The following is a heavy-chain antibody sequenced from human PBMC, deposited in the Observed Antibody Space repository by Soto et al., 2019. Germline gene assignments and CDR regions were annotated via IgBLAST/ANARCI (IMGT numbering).Heavy chain of an antibody. CDR2: ISSSSSYI. Sequence: GSLSLSCAASGFPFSSYSMNWVRPAPGKGLEWVSSISSSSSYIYYADSVKGRFTISRDNAKNSLYLQMNSLRAEDTAVYYCARVATVTKFDYWGQGTLVTVSS. CDR3: ARVATVTKFDY. D-gene: IGHD4-17*01. CDR1: GFPFSSYS. V-gene: IGHV3-21*01. J-gene: IGHJ4*02.